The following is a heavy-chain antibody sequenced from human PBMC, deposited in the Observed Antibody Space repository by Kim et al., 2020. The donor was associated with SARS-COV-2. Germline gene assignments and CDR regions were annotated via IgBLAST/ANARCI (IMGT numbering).Heavy chain of an antibody. CDR3: ARDRRNRITMTPEWYFDY. D-gene: IGHD3-22*01. CDR1: GGTFSSYA. J-gene: IGHJ4*02. CDR2: IIPIFGTA. Sequence: SVKVSCKSSGGTFSSYAISWVRQAPGQGLEWMGGIIPIFGTANYAQKFQGRVTITADKSTSTAYMELSSLRSEDTAVYYCARDRRNRITMTPEWYFDYWGQGTLVTVSS. V-gene: IGHV1-69*06.